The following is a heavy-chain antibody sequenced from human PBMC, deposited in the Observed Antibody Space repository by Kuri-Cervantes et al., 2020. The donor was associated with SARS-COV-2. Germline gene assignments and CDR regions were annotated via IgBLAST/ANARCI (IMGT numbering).Heavy chain of an antibody. CDR3: ARVPYYCDGSGFFYFDY. D-gene: IGHD3-22*01. CDR1: EFTFRNYA. J-gene: IGHJ4*02. V-gene: IGHV3-30-3*01. CDR2: ISYDGTNK. Sequence: GGSLRLSCAASEFTFRNYAMHWVRQAPGKGLEWVAVISYDGTNKYYADFVKGRFTISRDNSNNTLYLQMNSLRVEDTAVYYCARVPYYCDGSGFFYFDYWGQGTLVTVSS.